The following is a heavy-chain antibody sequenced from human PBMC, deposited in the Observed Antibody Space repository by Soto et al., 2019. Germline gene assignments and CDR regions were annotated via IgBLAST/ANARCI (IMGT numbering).Heavy chain of an antibody. D-gene: IGHD2-15*01. V-gene: IGHV3-23*01. Sequence: EVQLLESGGGLVQPGGSLRLSCAASGFTFSSYAMSWVRQAPGKGLEWVSAISGSGGSTYYADSVKGRFTISRDNSKNTLYLQMNSLRAEDTAVYYCAKRSRGSWYYYYYMDVWGKGTTVTVSS. CDR3: AKRSRGSWYYYYYMDV. CDR1: GFTFSSYA. CDR2: ISGSGGST. J-gene: IGHJ6*03.